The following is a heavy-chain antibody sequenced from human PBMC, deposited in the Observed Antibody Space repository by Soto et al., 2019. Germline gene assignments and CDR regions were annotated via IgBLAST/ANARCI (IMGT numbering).Heavy chain of an antibody. J-gene: IGHJ6*02. D-gene: IGHD2-8*01. CDR1: GVTSSVAR. V-gene: IGHV3-15*07. CDR2: IKSKTDGGTT. CDR3: NTGASFVLMVYAIEDYYYGMDV. Sequence: GRAVRLSCAASGVTSSVARMNWARQDPGKGREWVGRIKSKTDGGTTAYAAPVKGRFTISRDDSKNTLYLQMNSLKAEDTAVYYCNTGASFVLMVYAIEDYYYGMDVWGQGTTVTVSS.